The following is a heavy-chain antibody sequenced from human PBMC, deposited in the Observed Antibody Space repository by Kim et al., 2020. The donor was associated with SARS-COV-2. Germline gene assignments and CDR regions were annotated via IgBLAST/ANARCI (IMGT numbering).Heavy chain of an antibody. J-gene: IGHJ3*02. D-gene: IGHD4-4*01. CDR3: ARDPYYSNSVLLDAFDI. CDR2: MKQDGSEK. V-gene: IGHV3-7*01. Sequence: WVANMKQDGSEKYYVDSVKGRFTISRDNAKNSLYLQMNSLRAEDTAVYYCARDPYYSNSVLLDAFDIWGQGTMVTVSS.